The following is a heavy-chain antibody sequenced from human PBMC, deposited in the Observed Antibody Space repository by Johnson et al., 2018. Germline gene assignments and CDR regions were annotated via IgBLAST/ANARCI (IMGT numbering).Heavy chain of an antibody. CDR1: GFTFSVYG. CDR2: ISYDGSNE. V-gene: IGHV3-30*18. D-gene: IGHD2-15*01. Sequence: VQLVESGGGVVQPGRSLRLSCAASGFTFSVYGMHWVRQAPGKGLEWVALISYDGSNEYYADSVKGRFTVSRDNSKNTRYLQMNSLRAEDTAVYYCAKARSCWFYHYYLDVGGKGTSVTVS. J-gene: IGHJ6*03. CDR3: AKARSCWFYHYYLDV.